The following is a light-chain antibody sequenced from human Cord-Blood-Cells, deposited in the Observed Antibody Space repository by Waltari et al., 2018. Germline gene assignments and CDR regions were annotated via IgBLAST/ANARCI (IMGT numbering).Light chain of an antibody. Sequence: DIQMTQSPSSLSASVGDRVTITCRASQSISSYLNWYQQKPGKAPKLLNYAASSLQSGAPSRCSSSGSGAVITLTISSLQPEDVATYYCQHSYSTPRTFGQGTKVEIK. V-gene: IGKV1-39*01. J-gene: IGKJ1*01. CDR2: AAS. CDR3: QHSYSTPRT. CDR1: QSISSY.